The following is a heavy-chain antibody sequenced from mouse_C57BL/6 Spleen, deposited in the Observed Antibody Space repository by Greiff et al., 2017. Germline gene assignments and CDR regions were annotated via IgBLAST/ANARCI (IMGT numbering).Heavy chain of an antibody. V-gene: IGHV1-19*01. J-gene: IGHJ2*01. CDR2: INPYNGGT. CDR3: ARSRLPRRDYFDY. CDR1: GYTFTDYY. Sequence: VQLQQSGPVLVKPGASVKMSCKASGYTFTDYYMNWVKQSHGKSLEWIGVINPYNGGTSYNQKFKGKATLTVDKSSSTAYMELNSLTSEDSAVYYCARSRLPRRDYFDYWGQGTTLTVSS. D-gene: IGHD2-2*01.